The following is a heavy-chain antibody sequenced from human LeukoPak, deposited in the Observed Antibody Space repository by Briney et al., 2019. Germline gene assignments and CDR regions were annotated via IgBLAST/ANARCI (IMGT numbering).Heavy chain of an antibody. CDR2: IYYSGST. CDR3: ARLGRGVAVAGFDY. D-gene: IGHD6-19*01. Sequence: TSETLSLTCTVSGGSISSSSYYWGWIPQPPGKGLEWIGSIYYSGSTYYNPSLKSRVTISVDTSKNQFSLKLSSVTAADTAVYYCARLGRGVAVAGFDYWGQGTLVTVSS. V-gene: IGHV4-39*01. J-gene: IGHJ4*02. CDR1: GGSISSSSYY.